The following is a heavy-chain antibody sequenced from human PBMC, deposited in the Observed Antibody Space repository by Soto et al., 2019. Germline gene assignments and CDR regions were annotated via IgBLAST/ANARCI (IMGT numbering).Heavy chain of an antibody. CDR1: GGSISDISYC. D-gene: IGHD2-15*01. Sequence: ETLSLTCTVSGGSISDISYCWGWIRQPPGKGLQWIGCMFYSGATYYNPSLKNRVTLSVDTSNNEFSLKLVSVTAPDTAVYYCARHKSGSDWLDPWGQGTLVTVYS. J-gene: IGHJ5*02. V-gene: IGHV4-39*01. CDR2: MFYSGAT. CDR3: ARHKSGSDWLDP.